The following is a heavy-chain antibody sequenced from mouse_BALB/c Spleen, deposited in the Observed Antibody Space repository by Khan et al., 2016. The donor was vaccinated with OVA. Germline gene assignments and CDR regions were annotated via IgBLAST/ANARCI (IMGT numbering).Heavy chain of an antibody. CDR2: IDPDDSET. CDR3: ARNPFAY. V-gene: IGHV1-74*01. Sequence: QVQLQQSGAELVRPGASVKMSCEASGYTFTSYWMHWVKQSPEQGLEWIGRIDPDDSETNYNENLKGKAILTVDESCSTDYMQLSSQKSEYSAIYYCARNPFAYWGQGTLVTVSA. J-gene: IGHJ3*01. CDR1: GYTFTSYW.